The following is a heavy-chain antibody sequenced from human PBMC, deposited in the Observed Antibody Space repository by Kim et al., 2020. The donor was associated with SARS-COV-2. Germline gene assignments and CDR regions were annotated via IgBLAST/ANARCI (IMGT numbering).Heavy chain of an antibody. J-gene: IGHJ4*02. CDR3: AKDDGGGGPSPLDS. CDR2: VSFDGTNR. D-gene: IGHD3-16*01. Sequence: GGSLRLSCAASGFTFSSCAMHWVRQAPGKGLEWVALVSFDGTNRYYADSVKGRFTISRDNSKNTLYLQMSSLRAEDTAVYYCAKDDGGGGPSPLDSWGQGTLSPSPQ. V-gene: IGHV3-30-3*02. CDR1: GFTFSSCA.